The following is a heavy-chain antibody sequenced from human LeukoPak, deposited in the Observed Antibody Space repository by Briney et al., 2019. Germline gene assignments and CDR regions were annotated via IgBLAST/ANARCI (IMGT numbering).Heavy chain of an antibody. Sequence: PGGSLRLSCAASGFTFSSYAMHWVRQAPGKGLEWVAVISYDGSNKYYADSVKGRFTISRDNSKNTLYLQMNSLRAEDTAVYYCARVGDYIGPLVDPWGQGTLVTVSS. CDR2: ISYDGSNK. CDR3: ARVGDYIGPLVDP. V-gene: IGHV3-30-3*01. J-gene: IGHJ5*02. CDR1: GFTFSSYA. D-gene: IGHD4-4*01.